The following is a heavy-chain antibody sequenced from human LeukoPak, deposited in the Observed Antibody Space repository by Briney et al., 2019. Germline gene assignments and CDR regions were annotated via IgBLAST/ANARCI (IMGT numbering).Heavy chain of an antibody. V-gene: IGHV3-23*01. Sequence: SGESLRLSCAASGFTFSSYAMSWVRQAPGKGLEWVSAISGSGGSTYYADSVKGRFTISRDNAKNTLYLQMSSLRAEDTAVYYCARDFLHLGGWGQGTMVTVSS. J-gene: IGHJ3*01. CDR1: GFTFSSYA. D-gene: IGHD3-16*01. CDR3: ARDFLHLGG. CDR2: ISGSGGST.